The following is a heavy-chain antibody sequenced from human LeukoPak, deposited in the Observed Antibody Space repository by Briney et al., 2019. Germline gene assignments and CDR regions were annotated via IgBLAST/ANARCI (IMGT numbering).Heavy chain of an antibody. D-gene: IGHD3-22*01. CDR1: GFTFSSYS. CDR3: ARDIRWGYYDSSGYQPHY. CDR2: ISSSSSYI. Sequence: PGGSLRLSCAASGFTFSSYSMNWVRQAPGKGLEWVSSISSSSSYIYYADSVKGRFTISRDNAKNSLYLQMNSLRAEDTAVYYCARDIRWGYYDSSGYQPHYWGQGTLVTVSS. J-gene: IGHJ4*02. V-gene: IGHV3-21*01.